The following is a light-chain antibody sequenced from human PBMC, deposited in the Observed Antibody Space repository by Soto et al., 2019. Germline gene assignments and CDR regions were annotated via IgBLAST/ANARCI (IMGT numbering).Light chain of an antibody. CDR3: HQYNNLWT. V-gene: IGKV3-15*01. J-gene: IGKJ1*01. Sequence: EIVMTQSPVSQSVSPGERVPLSCRASQSVSSRLAWYKQKPGQSPRPLIYGASTRATGIPARFSGSGSGTESTLTIRSLQSEDFGVYYCHQYNNLWTFGQGTKGDIK. CDR2: GAS. CDR1: QSVSSR.